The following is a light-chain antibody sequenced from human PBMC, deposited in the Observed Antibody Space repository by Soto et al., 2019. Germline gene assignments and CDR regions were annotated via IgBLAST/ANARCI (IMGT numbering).Light chain of an antibody. CDR3: QSYYSSLSGVV. J-gene: IGLJ2*01. V-gene: IGLV1-40*01. CDR2: EDI. Sequence: QSVLTQPPSVSGAPGQTVTISCTGSSSNIGARYEVHWYQQLPGTAPKLLIYEDIKRPSGIPDRFSGSKSGASASLAITGLLSEDEAEYYCQSYYSSLSGVVFGGGTKVTVL. CDR1: SSNIGARYE.